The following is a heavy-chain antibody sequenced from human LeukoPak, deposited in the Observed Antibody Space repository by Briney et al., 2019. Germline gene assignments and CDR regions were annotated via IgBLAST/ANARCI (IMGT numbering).Heavy chain of an antibody. J-gene: IGHJ4*02. D-gene: IGHD3-22*01. CDR3: ARGAYYYDSSGYPPPADY. CDR1: GGSISSYY. CDR2: IYYSGST. V-gene: IGHV4-59*06. Sequence: SETLSLTCTVSGGSISSYYWSWIRQPPGKGLEWIGYIYYSGSTYYNPSLKSRVTISVDTSKNQLSLKLSSVTAADTAVYYCARGAYYYDSSGYPPPADYWGQGTLVTVSS.